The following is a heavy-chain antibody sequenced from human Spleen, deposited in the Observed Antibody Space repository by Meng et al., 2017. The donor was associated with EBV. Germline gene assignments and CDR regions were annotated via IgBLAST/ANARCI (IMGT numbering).Heavy chain of an antibody. CDR3: ARNYGDSASDY. CDR2: ISTYNGNT. Sequence: QVQLVQSGAEVKKPGASVKVSCKASGYTFTANGINWVRQAPGQGLEWMAWISTYNGNTNYAQKLQGRVTLTTDTSTSTVHMELRSLRSDDTAVYYCARNYGDSASDYWGQGTLVTVSS. J-gene: IGHJ4*02. D-gene: IGHD4-17*01. V-gene: IGHV1-18*04. CDR1: GYTFTANG.